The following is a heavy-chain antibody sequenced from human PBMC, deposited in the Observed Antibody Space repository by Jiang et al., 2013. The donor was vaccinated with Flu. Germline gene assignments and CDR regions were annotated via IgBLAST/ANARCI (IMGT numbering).Heavy chain of an antibody. Sequence: VQLLESGGGLVQPGGSLRLSCAASGFTFSSYAMSWVRQAPGKGLEWVSAISGSGGSTYYADSVKGRFTISRDNSKNTLYLQMNSLRAEDTAVYYCAKGGRLYLLRYFDPAPGDYWGQGTLVTVSS. CDR2: ISGSGGST. CDR3: AKGGRLYLLRYFDPAPGDY. CDR1: GFTFSSYA. V-gene: IGHV3-23*01. J-gene: IGHJ4*02. D-gene: IGHD3-9*01.